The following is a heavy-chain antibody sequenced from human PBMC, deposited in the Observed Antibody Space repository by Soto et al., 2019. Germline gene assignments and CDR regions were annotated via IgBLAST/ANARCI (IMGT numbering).Heavy chain of an antibody. CDR3: ARDRPYYDILTGYQGWYFDY. J-gene: IGHJ4*02. D-gene: IGHD3-9*01. CDR1: GFTFSSYG. Sequence: GGSLRLSCAASGFTFSSYGMHWVRQAPGKGLEWVAVIWYDGSNKYYADSVKGRFTISRDNSKNTLYLQMNSLRAEDTAVYYCARDRPYYDILTGYQGWYFDYWGQGTLVTVSS. CDR2: IWYDGSNK. V-gene: IGHV3-33*01.